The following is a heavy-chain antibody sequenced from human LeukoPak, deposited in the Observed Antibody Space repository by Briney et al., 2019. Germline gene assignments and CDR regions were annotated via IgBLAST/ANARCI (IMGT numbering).Heavy chain of an antibody. Sequence: GGSLRLSCAASGFTFSRYTMNWVRQAPGKGLEWVSFTSSSSNYIYYADSVKGRFTISRDDAKNSLYLQVNSLRAEDTAVYYCAREVPAAIQAYYYYYYMDVWGKGTTVTVSS. V-gene: IGHV3-21*01. J-gene: IGHJ6*03. CDR2: TSSSSNYI. CDR3: AREVPAAIQAYYYYYYMDV. CDR1: GFTFSRYT. D-gene: IGHD2-2*02.